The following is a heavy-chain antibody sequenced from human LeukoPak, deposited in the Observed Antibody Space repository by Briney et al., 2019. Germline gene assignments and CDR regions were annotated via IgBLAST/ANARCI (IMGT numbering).Heavy chain of an antibody. J-gene: IGHJ4*02. CDR2: IYYSGST. CDR1: GGSISSYY. Sequence: PSETLSLTCTVSGGSISSYYWSWIRQPPGKGLEWIGYIYYSGSTNYNPTLKSRVTISVDTSKNQFSLKLSSVTAADTAVYYCARVLYYDSSGFTFSPFDYWGQGTLVTVSS. D-gene: IGHD3-22*01. CDR3: ARVLYYDSSGFTFSPFDY. V-gene: IGHV4-59*12.